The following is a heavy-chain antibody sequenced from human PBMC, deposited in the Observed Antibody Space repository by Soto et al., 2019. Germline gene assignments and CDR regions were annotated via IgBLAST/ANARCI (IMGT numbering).Heavy chain of an antibody. V-gene: IGHV3-30*04. D-gene: IGHD3-10*01. CDR1: GFTFSTYA. CDR3: ARSSTLGGRSFDY. CDR2: ISFDGNNK. Sequence: GGSLRLSCAASGFTFSTYAMHWVRQAPGKGLEWVTVISFDGNNKYYADSVKGRFTVSRDNSKNTLYLQMNSLRTEDTAVYYCARSSTLGGRSFDYWGQGTLVTVSS. J-gene: IGHJ4*02.